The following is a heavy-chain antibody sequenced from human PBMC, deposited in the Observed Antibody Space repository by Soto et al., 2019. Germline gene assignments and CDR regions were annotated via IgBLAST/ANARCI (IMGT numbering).Heavy chain of an antibody. CDR2: INHSGST. CDR1: GGSFSGYY. Sequence: SETLSLTCAVYGGSFSGYYWSWIRQPPGKGLEWIGEINHSGSTNYNPSLKSRVTISVDTSKNQFSLKLSSVTAADTAVYYCARGRAVLLWFGDRNWFDPWGQGTLLTVSS. CDR3: ARGRAVLLWFGDRNWFDP. D-gene: IGHD3-10*01. J-gene: IGHJ5*02. V-gene: IGHV4-34*01.